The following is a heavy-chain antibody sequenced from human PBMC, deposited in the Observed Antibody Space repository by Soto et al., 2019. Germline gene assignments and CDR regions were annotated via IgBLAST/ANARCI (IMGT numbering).Heavy chain of an antibody. CDR3: ARDVGPRGYSYAGT. CDR2: ISYDGSNK. J-gene: IGHJ5*02. V-gene: IGHV3-30-3*01. Sequence: GGSLRLSCAASGFTFSSYAMHWVRQAPGKGLEWVAVISYDGSNKYYADSVRGRFTISRDNSKNTLYLQMNSLRAEDTAVYYYARDVGPRGYSYAGTWGQGTLVTVSS. D-gene: IGHD5-18*01. CDR1: GFTFSSYA.